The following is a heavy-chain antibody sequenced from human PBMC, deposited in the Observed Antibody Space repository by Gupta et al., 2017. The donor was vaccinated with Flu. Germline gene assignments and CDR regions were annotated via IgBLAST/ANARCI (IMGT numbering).Heavy chain of an antibody. CDR1: GVSINGGTDY. D-gene: IGHD1-1*01. CDR3: VRHEYNWNDAG. V-gene: IGHV4-39*01. Sequence: QLQLQESGPGLVKPSETLTLTCTVSGVSINGGTDYWGWIRRPPGKGLEWIASVYYSGSAYYNPSLTRRATILVDTSINEFSLRLNSVTAADTAVYYCVRHEYNWNDAGWGQGTLVTVSS. CDR2: VYYSGSA. J-gene: IGHJ4*02.